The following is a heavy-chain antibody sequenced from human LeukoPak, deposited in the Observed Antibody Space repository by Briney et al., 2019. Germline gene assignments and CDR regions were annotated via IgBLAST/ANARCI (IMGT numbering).Heavy chain of an antibody. D-gene: IGHD5-24*01. V-gene: IGHV4-34*01. CDR2: INHSGST. Sequence: SETLSLPCAVYGGSFSGYYWRWIRQPPGKGLEWIGEINHSGSTNYNPSLKSRVTISVDTSKNQFSLKLSSVTAADTAVYYCARWPGWLQFGYYFDYWGQGTLVTVSS. J-gene: IGHJ4*02. CDR3: ARWPGWLQFGYYFDY. CDR1: GGSFSGYY.